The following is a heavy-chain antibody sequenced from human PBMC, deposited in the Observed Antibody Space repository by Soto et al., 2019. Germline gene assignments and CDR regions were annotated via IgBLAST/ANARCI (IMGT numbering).Heavy chain of an antibody. D-gene: IGHD6-13*01. V-gene: IGHV4-39*01. CDR2: IYYSGST. CDR3: ARLVQQQLPPSNWFDP. CDR1: GGSISSSSYY. Sequence: LSLTCTVSGGSISSSSYYWGWIRQPPGKGLEWIGSIYYSGSTYYNPSLKSRVTISVDTSKNQFSLKLSSVTAADTAVYYCARLVQQQLPPSNWFDPWGQGTLVTVSS. J-gene: IGHJ5*02.